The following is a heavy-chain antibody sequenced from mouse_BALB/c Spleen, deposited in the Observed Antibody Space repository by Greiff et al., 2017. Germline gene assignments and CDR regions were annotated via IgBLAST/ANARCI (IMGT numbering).Heavy chain of an antibody. D-gene: IGHD3-3*01. V-gene: IGHV1-80*01. CDR1: GYAFSSYW. CDR2: IYPGDGDT. Sequence: VQLQQSGAELVRPGSSVKISCKASGYAFSSYWMNWVKQRPGQGLEWIGQIYPGDGDTNYNGKFKGKATLTADKSSSTAYMQLSSLTSEDSAVYFCARGGPKGFAYWGQGTLVTVSA. J-gene: IGHJ3*01. CDR3: ARGGPKGFAY.